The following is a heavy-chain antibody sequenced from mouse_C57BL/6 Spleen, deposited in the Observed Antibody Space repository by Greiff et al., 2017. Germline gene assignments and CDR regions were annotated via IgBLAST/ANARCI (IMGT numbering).Heavy chain of an antibody. D-gene: IGHD4-1*01. J-gene: IGHJ3*01. CDR1: GYTFTSYW. V-gene: IGHV1-59*01. Sequence: QVQLQQPGAELVRPGTSVKLSCKASGYTFTSYWMHWVKQRPGQGLEWIGVIDPSDSYTNYNQKFKGKATLTVDTSSSTAYMQLSSLTSEDSAVYYCARVGGNWDEDWFAYWGQGTLVTVSA. CDR3: ARVGGNWDEDWFAY. CDR2: IDPSDSYT.